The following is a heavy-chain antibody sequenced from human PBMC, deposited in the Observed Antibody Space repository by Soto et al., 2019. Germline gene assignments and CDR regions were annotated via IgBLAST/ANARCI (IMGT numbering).Heavy chain of an antibody. CDR1: GFTFSSYA. Sequence: GGSLRLSCAASGFTFSSYAMSWVRQAPGKGLEWVSAISGSGGSTYYADSVKGRFTISRDNSKNTLYLQMNSLRAEDTAVYYCAKVKEDIVVVVAATYFDYWGQGTLVTVSS. D-gene: IGHD2-15*01. CDR2: ISGSGGST. J-gene: IGHJ4*02. V-gene: IGHV3-23*01. CDR3: AKVKEDIVVVVAATYFDY.